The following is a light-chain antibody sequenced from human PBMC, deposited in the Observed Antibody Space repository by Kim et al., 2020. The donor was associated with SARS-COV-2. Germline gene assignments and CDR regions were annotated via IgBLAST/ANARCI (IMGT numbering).Light chain of an antibody. CDR3: AASDDSLNGWV. J-gene: IGLJ3*02. CDR2: SND. V-gene: IGLV1-44*01. Sequence: GHGVTISCSGTSSNIGRNTINWYRQLPGTAPQLLIYSNDERPSGVPDRFSGSRSGYSASLAISGLQSDDEADYYCAASDDSLNGWVFGGGTQLTVL. CDR1: SSNIGRNT.